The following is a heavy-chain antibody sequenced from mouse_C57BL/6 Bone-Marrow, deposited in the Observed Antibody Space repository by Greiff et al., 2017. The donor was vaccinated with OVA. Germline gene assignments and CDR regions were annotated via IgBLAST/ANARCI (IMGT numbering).Heavy chain of an antibody. J-gene: IGHJ3*01. D-gene: IGHD1-1*01. CDR3: ARPIYDDGSSIAY. CDR1: GYTFTSYW. V-gene: IGHV1-55*01. Sequence: VQLQQPGAELVKPGASVKMSCKASGYTFTSYWITWVKQRPGQGLEWIGDIYPGSGSTNYNEKFKSKATLTVDTSSSKAYMQISSLTTEDSAVEYCARPIYDDGSSIAYWGQGTLVTVSA. CDR2: IYPGSGST.